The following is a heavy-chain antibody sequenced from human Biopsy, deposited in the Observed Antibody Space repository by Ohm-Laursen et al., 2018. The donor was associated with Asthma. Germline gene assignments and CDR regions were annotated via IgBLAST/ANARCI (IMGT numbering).Heavy chain of an antibody. J-gene: IGHJ4*02. CDR1: GFTFSSYG. CDR2: MSYDGSIK. V-gene: IGHV3-33*05. Sequence: SLRLSCAASGFTFSSYGMDWVRQAPGKGLERVALMSYDGSIKDYADSVKGRFTISRDNSMNTLYLHMNSLRVEDTAVYYCARGLDYSGRSGFDYWGQGTLVTVSS. D-gene: IGHD3-10*01. CDR3: ARGLDYSGRSGFDY.